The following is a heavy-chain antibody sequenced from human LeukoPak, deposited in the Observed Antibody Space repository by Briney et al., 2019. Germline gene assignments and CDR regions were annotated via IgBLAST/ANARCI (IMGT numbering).Heavy chain of an antibody. Sequence: GGSLRLSCAASGFTFSDYYMSWIRQPPGKGLGWVSYISSSGSTIYYADSVKGRFTISRDNAKNSLYLQMNSLRAEDTAVYYCAREAVTPYYGMDVWGQGTTDTVSS. J-gene: IGHJ6*02. D-gene: IGHD3-10*01. CDR3: AREAVTPYYGMDV. CDR2: ISSSGSTI. CDR1: GFTFSDYY. V-gene: IGHV3-11*01.